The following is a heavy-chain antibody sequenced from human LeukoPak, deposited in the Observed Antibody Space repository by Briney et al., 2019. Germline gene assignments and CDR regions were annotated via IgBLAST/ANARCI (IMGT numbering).Heavy chain of an antibody. Sequence: ASVKVSCKVSGYTLTELSMHWVRQAPGKGLEWMGGFDPEDGETIYAQKFQGRVTMTEDTSTDTAYMELSSLRSEDTAVYYCATTVLPPQRGERSYFDYWGQGTLVTVSS. D-gene: IGHD2/OR15-2a*01. CDR2: FDPEDGET. CDR3: ATTVLPPQRGERSYFDY. CDR1: GYTLTELS. V-gene: IGHV1-24*01. J-gene: IGHJ4*02.